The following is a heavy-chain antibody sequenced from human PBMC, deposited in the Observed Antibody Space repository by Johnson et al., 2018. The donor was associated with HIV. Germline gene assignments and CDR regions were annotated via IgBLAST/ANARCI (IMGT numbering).Heavy chain of an antibody. Sequence: QVQLVESGGGVVQPGRSLRLSCAASGFTFSSNAMHWVRQSPGKGLEWVAVISFDGTNTYYGDNSNNILYLQMNSLRVEDTAVYYCAKVAVATAAGGVALDIWGPGTMVTVS. J-gene: IGHJ3*02. D-gene: IGHD6-13*01. CDR3: AKVAVATAAGGVALDI. CDR2: ISFDGTNT. V-gene: IGHV3-30-3*01. CDR1: GFTFSSNA.